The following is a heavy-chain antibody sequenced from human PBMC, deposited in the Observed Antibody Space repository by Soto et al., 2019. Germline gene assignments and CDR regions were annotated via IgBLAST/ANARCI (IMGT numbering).Heavy chain of an antibody. J-gene: IGHJ6*02. D-gene: IGHD3-10*01. CDR3: ARCNGEFNYGKYYYYGMEV. Sequence: SETLYLTCTVSCGSISSSRSYWGWIRQAPGKGLESIGNIYYSGSTYYNPSLKSRVTISVDTSKNQFSLKLSSVTAADTAVYYCARCNGEFNYGKYYYYGMEVWGQGTTVTVSS. V-gene: IGHV4-39*01. CDR1: CGSISSSRSY. CDR2: IYYSGST.